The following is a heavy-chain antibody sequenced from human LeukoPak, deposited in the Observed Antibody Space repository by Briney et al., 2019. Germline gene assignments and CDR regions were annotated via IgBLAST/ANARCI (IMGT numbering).Heavy chain of an antibody. CDR3: ASSIRYSGYEADY. J-gene: IGHJ4*02. V-gene: IGHV4-4*02. Sequence: PSETLSPTCAVSGGSISSSNWWSWVRQPPGKGLEWIGEIYHSGSTNYNPSLKSRVTISVDKSKNQFSLKLSSVTAADTAVYYCASSIRYSGYEADYWGQGTLVTVSS. CDR1: GGSISSSNW. D-gene: IGHD5-12*01. CDR2: IYHSGST.